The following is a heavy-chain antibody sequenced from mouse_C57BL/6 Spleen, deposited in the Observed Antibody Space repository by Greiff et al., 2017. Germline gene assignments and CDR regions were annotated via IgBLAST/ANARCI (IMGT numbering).Heavy chain of an antibody. CDR1: GFTFSDYY. CDR3: AREYYSNYDYAMDY. Sequence: EVQRVESEGGLVQPGSSMKLSCTASGFTFSDYYMAWVRQVPEKGLEWVANINYDGSSTYYLDSLKSRLFISRDNAKNILYLQMSSLKSEDTATDYCAREYYSNYDYAMDYWGQGTSVTVSS. J-gene: IGHJ4*01. D-gene: IGHD2-5*01. CDR2: INYDGSST. V-gene: IGHV5-16*01.